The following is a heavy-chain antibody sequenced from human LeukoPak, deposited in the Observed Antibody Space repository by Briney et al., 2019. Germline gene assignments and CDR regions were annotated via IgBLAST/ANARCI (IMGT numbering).Heavy chain of an antibody. J-gene: IGHJ5*02. D-gene: IGHD2-2*01. CDR3: ARGDPASSTSYYGFDP. V-gene: IGHV3-11*06. CDR1: GFTFSDYH. CDR2: ISSSSSYI. Sequence: GGSLRLSCAASGFTFSDYHMSWIRQAPGKGLEWVSSISSSSSYIYYADSVKGRFTISRDNAKNSLYLQMSSLRAEDTAVYYCARGDPASSTSYYGFDPWGQGTLVTVSS.